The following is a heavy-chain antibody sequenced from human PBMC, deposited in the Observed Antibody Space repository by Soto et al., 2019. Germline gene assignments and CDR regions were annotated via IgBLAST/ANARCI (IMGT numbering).Heavy chain of an antibody. D-gene: IGHD2-2*01. CDR2: ISKDGSNI. J-gene: IGHJ6*02. V-gene: IGHV3-30-3*01. CDR1: EFTFSTFA. Sequence: QVHLAESGGGVVQPGRSLRLSCAASEFTFSTFAVHWVRQAPGKGLEWVAVISKDGSNIYYADSVKGRFTISRDNSKKTLYLQMRGLRAEDTAVYYWSRQNQPQAGDYYYYGMDVWGQGTTVNVSS. CDR3: SRQNQPQAGDYYYYGMDV.